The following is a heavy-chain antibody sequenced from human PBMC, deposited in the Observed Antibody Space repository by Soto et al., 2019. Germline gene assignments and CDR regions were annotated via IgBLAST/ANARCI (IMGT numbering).Heavy chain of an antibody. J-gene: IGHJ3*02. CDR3: AREGSLVRGVIISADAFDI. Sequence: ASVKVSCKASGYTFTSYAMHWVRQAPGQRLEWMGWINAGNGNTSYAQKFQGRVTMTRDTSTSTVYMELSSLRSEDTAVYYCAREGSLVRGVIISADAFDIWGQGTMVTVSS. V-gene: IGHV1-3*01. D-gene: IGHD3-10*01. CDR2: INAGNGNT. CDR1: GYTFTSYA.